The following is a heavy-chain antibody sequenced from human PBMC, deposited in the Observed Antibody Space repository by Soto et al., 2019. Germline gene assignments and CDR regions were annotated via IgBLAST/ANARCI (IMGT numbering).Heavy chain of an antibody. CDR3: AGVLLAAAGGWYSYNGMDA. CDR2: INPSGGST. Sequence: AVKVSSKASVYTYPSYYMQWGRPASAQGIEWMGIINPSGGSTAYAQELHGRVTINRDTSTSTVDMELSSLSSEDTAVYYCAGVLLAAAGGWYSYNGMDAWDQAPTVTV. J-gene: IGHJ6*02. V-gene: IGHV1-46*01. CDR1: VYTYPSYY. D-gene: IGHD6-13*01.